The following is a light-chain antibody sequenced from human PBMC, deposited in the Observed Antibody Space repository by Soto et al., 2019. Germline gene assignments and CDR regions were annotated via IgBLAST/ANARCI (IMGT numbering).Light chain of an antibody. CDR1: SSDVGAYNY. J-gene: IGLJ2*01. V-gene: IGLV2-8*01. CDR3: CSYAGTNNFI. Sequence: QSALTQPPSASGSPGQSVTISCTGTSSDVGAYNYVSWYQQPPGKAPKLMIYEVTKRPSGVPDRFSGSKSGNTASLIVSGLQAEDEADYYCCSYAGTNNFIFGGGTKLTVL. CDR2: EVT.